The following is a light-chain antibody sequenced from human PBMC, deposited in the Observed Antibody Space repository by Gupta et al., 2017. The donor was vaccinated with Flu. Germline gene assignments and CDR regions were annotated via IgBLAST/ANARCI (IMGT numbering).Light chain of an antibody. CDR2: KYN. Sequence: NFMLTQPHSVSESPGKTVTISCTRSSGSIASNYVQWYQQRPGSAPTIVICKYNQRPSGVPDRFSGSIHSSSNSASLTVSGLQAEDEADYYCQSFDSNNWMFGGGTKLTGL. CDR1: SGSIASNY. J-gene: IGLJ3*02. V-gene: IGLV6-57*03. CDR3: QSFDSNNWM.